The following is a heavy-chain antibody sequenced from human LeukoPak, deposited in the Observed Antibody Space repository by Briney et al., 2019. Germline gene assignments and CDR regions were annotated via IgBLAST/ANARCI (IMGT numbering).Heavy chain of an antibody. CDR3: ARVFHDSSGYYPYYFDY. V-gene: IGHV1-8*01. Sequence: EASVKVSCKASGYTFTSYDINWVRQATGQGLEWMGWMNPNSGNTGYAQKFQGRVTMTRNTSISTAYMELSSLRSEDTAVYYCARVFHDSSGYYPYYFDYWGQGTLVTVSS. CDR1: GYTFTSYD. CDR2: MNPNSGNT. J-gene: IGHJ4*02. D-gene: IGHD3-22*01.